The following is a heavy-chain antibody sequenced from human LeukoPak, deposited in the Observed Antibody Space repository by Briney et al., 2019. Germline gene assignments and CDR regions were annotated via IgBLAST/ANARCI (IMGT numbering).Heavy chain of an antibody. D-gene: IGHD3-22*01. CDR1: GFTFSSYA. J-gene: IGHJ4*02. CDR2: ISYDGSNK. CDR3: ARDSYDSSGYWVFFGY. Sequence: GRSLRLSCAASGFTFSSYAMHWVRQAPGKGLEWVAVISYDGSNKYYADSVKGRFTISRDNSKNTLYLQMNSLRAEDTAVYYCARDSYDSSGYWVFFGYWGQGTLVTVSS. V-gene: IGHV3-30*04.